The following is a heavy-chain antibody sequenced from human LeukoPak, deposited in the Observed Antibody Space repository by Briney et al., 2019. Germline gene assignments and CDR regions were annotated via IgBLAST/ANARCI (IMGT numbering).Heavy chain of an antibody. CDR2: IYYSGST. D-gene: IGHD6-19*01. Sequence: SETLSLTCTVSGGSISSYYWSWIRQPPGKGLEWIGYIYYSGSTNYNPSLKSRVTISVDTSKNQFSLKLSSVTAADTAVYYCARGTGYSSGWPKYYYYGMDVWGQGTTVTVSS. V-gene: IGHV4-59*12. J-gene: IGHJ6*02. CDR3: ARGTGYSSGWPKYYYYGMDV. CDR1: GGSISSYY.